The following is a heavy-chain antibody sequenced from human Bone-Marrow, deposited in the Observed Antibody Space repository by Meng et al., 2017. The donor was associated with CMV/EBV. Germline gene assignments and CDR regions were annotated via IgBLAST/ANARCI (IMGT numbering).Heavy chain of an antibody. CDR3: AKDNRVTMIVATEY. J-gene: IGHJ4*02. D-gene: IGHD3-22*01. CDR2: IRYDGSNK. CDR1: GFTLSSSP. Sequence: QVPLVESGVSVVQRWRSLRLSCAAFGFTLSSSPMHWLRQAPGKGLEWVAFIRYDGSNKYHADSVKGRFTISRDNSKNTLYLQMNSLRAEDTAVYYCAKDNRVTMIVATEYWGQGTLVTVSS. V-gene: IGHV3-30*02.